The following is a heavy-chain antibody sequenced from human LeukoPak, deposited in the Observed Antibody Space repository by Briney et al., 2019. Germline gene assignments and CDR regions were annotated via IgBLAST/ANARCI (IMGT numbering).Heavy chain of an antibody. V-gene: IGHV1-18*01. J-gene: IGHJ6*02. CDR2: ISAYNGNT. D-gene: IGHD6-6*01. CDR1: GYTFTSYG. CDR3: ARDIDEYSSSSPSFYYYYGMDV. Sequence: ASMKVSCKASGYTFTSYGISWVRQAPGQGLEWMGWISAYNGNTNYAQKLQGRVTMTTDTSTSTAYMELRSLRSDDTAVYYCARDIDEYSSSSPSFYYYYGMDVWGQGTTVTVSS.